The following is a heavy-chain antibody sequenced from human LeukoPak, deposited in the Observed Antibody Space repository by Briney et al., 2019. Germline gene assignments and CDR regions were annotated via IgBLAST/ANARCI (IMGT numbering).Heavy chain of an antibody. Sequence: PSETLSLTCAVSGXSISSRGYSWSWIRQPPGKGLEWIGYIYHSGNTYYNPSLKSRVTISVDRSKNQFSLKLSSVTAADTAMYYCASGSGSSFDYFDYWGQGTLVTVSS. CDR2: IYHSGNT. V-gene: IGHV4-30-2*01. CDR1: GXSISSRGYS. J-gene: IGHJ4*02. CDR3: ASGSGSSFDYFDY. D-gene: IGHD3-22*01.